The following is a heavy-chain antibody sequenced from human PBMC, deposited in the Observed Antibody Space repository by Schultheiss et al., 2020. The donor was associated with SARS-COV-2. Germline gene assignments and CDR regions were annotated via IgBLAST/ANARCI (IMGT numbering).Heavy chain of an antibody. J-gene: IGHJ3*02. CDR3: AKDRGDGYNYLEAFDI. V-gene: IGHV3-30*18. CDR1: GFTFSSYS. CDR2: ISYDGSNK. D-gene: IGHD5-24*01. Sequence: GESLKISCAASGFTFSSYSMNWVRQAPGKGLEWVAVISYDGSNKYYADSVKGRFTISRDNSKNTLYLQMNSLRAEDTAVYYCAKDRGDGYNYLEAFDIWGQGTMVTVSS.